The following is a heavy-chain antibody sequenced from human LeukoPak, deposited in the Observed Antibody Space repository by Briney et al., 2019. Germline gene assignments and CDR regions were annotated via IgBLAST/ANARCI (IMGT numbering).Heavy chain of an antibody. CDR3: ARAYSEAYGLGYYYMDV. CDR2: ISSSSSYI. CDR1: GFTFSSYS. J-gene: IGHJ6*03. V-gene: IGHV3-21*01. Sequence: GGSLRLSCAASGFTFSSYSMNWVRQAPGKGLEWVSSISSSSSYIYYADSVKGRFTISRDNAKNSLYLQMNSLRAEDTAVYYCARAYSEAYGLGYYYMDVWGKGTTVTISS. D-gene: IGHD5-12*01.